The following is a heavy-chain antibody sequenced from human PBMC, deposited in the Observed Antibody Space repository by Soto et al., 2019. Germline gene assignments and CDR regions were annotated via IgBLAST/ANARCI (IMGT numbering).Heavy chain of an antibody. D-gene: IGHD3-22*01. Sequence: PSETLSLTCSFSGDSVTSHYLTWIRQSPEKGLEWIGYMHYTGFTHYNPSLKSRLTISLDTSKNQFTLKVTSVTVADTAVYYCAREAGYDDRSGYNWYDPWGQGIQVTVSS. J-gene: IGHJ5*02. CDR2: MHYTGFT. CDR1: GDSVTSHY. V-gene: IGHV4-59*02. CDR3: AREAGYDDRSGYNWYDP.